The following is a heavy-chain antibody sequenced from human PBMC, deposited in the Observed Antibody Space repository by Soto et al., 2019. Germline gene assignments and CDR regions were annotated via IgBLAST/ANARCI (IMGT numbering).Heavy chain of an antibody. J-gene: IGHJ1*01. CDR2: IYYSGST. CDR1: GGSISNYY. CDR3: AGFQQYFQH. Sequence: PSETLSLTCTVSGGSISNYYWSWIRQPPGKGLEWIGYIYYSGSTNYNPSLKSRVTMSVDTSKNQFSLKLSSVTAADTAVYYCAGFQQYFQHWGQGTLVTVSS. V-gene: IGHV4-59*08.